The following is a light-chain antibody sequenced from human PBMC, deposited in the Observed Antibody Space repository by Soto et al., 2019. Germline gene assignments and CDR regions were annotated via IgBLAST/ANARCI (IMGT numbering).Light chain of an antibody. V-gene: IGLV2-8*01. Sequence: QSALTQPPSASGSPGQSVTISCTGTSSDVGGYNYVSWYQQHPGKAPKLLIYEVRERPSGVPDRFSGSKSGNTASLTVSGLQAEDEADYYCSSYTSSSTLYVFGTGTKVTVL. CDR3: SSYTSSSTLYV. CDR2: EVR. J-gene: IGLJ1*01. CDR1: SSDVGGYNY.